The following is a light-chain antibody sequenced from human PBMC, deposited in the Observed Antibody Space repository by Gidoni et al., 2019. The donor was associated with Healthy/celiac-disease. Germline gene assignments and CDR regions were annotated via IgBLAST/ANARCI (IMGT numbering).Light chain of an antibody. J-gene: IGKJ1*01. CDR3: QQSYSTPPWT. V-gene: IGKV1-39*01. CDR2: AAS. CDR1: QSISSH. Sequence: DIQMTPSPSSLSASVGDRVTITCRASQSISSHLNWYQQKPGKAPKLLIYAASSLQSGVPSRFSGSGSGTDFTITISSLQPEDFATYYCQQSYSTPPWTFGQGTRVEIK.